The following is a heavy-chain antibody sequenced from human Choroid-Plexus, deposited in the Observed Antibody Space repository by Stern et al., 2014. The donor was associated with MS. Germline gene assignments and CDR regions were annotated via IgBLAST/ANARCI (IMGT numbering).Heavy chain of an antibody. Sequence: VHLVESGGGVVQPGRPLRLPCAASGFSFSSFGMHWVRQAPGKGLEWVALIAYDGSKECADSVKGRFASSRDNSKNTLYLQMNSLRAEDTAVYYCAKDHQYLTFFFDFCGQGSLVTVSS. J-gene: IGHJ4*02. V-gene: IGHV3-30*18. CDR1: GFSFSSFG. D-gene: IGHD2/OR15-2a*01. CDR2: IAYDGSK. CDR3: AKDHQYLTFFFDF.